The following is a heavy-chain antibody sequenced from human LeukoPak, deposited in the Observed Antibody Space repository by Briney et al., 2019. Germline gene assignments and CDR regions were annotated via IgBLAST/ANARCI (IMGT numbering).Heavy chain of an antibody. CDR1: GGPLGGSY. V-gene: IGHV4-34*01. J-gene: IGHJ4*02. Sequence: SSETLSLTCAVYGGPLGGSYGTWFAKPPGKGLNWIGEINHSGSTNYNPSLKSRVTISVDTSKNQFSLKLSSVTAADTAVYYCARGRYSSGWYLNWGQGTLVTVSS. D-gene: IGHD6-19*01. CDR3: ARGRYSSGWYLN. CDR2: INHSGST.